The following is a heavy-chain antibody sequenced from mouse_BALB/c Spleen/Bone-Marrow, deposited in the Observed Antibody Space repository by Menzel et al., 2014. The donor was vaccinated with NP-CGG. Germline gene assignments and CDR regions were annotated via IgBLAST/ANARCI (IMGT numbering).Heavy chain of an antibody. D-gene: IGHD2-1*01. CDR2: IWAGGST. CDR1: GFSLTSYG. CDR3: ARDRDYGNYGWFAY. J-gene: IGHJ3*01. Sequence: QVQLQQSGPGLVAPSQSLSITCTVSGFSLTSYGVHWVRQPPGKGLEWLGVIWAGGSTNYNSALMSRLSISKDNSKSQVFSKMNSLQTDDTAMYYCARDRDYGNYGWFAYWGQGTLVTVSA. V-gene: IGHV2-9*02.